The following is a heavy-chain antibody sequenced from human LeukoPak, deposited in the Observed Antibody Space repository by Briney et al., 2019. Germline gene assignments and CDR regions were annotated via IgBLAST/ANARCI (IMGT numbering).Heavy chain of an antibody. CDR1: GFTFSSYG. J-gene: IGHJ4*02. CDR2: IWFDGSNK. D-gene: IGHD5-24*01. Sequence: GGSLRLSCAASGFTFSSYGMHWVRQAPGKGLEWVAVIWFDGSNKFYRDSVRGRFTISRDNAKNSLYLQMNSLRPEDTAVYYCAGRGDGNLYYFDHWGQGTLVTASS. CDR3: AGRGDGNLYYFDH. V-gene: IGHV3-33*03.